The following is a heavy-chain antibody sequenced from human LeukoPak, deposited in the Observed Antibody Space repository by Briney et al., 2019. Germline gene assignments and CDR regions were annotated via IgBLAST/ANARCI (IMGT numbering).Heavy chain of an antibody. CDR3: AKDPGSPPLIAAAGISDY. D-gene: IGHD6-13*01. V-gene: IGHV3-23*01. CDR2: ISGSGDST. J-gene: IGHJ4*02. Sequence: GGSLRLSCAASEFTFSAYAMNWVRQAPGKGLEWVSGISGSGDSTYYADSVKGRFTISRDNSKNTLYLQMNSLRVEDTAVYYCAKDPGSPPLIAAAGISDYWGQGTLVTVSS. CDR1: EFTFSAYA.